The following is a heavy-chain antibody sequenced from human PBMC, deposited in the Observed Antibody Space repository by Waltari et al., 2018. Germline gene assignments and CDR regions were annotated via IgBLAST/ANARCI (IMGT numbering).Heavy chain of an antibody. J-gene: IGHJ4*02. CDR1: GYSISSGYY. CDR3: ARSISGYSYGFDY. D-gene: IGHD5-18*01. V-gene: IGHV4-38-2*01. Sequence: QVQLQESGPGLVKPSETLSLTCAVAGYSISSGYYWGWLRQPPGTGREWIGSIYHSGSTYYNPSLKSRVTISVDTSKNQFSLKLSSVTAADTAVYYCARSISGYSYGFDYWGQGTLVTVSS. CDR2: IYHSGST.